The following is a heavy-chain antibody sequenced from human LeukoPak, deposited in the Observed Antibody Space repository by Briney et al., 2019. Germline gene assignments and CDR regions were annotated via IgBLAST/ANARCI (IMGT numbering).Heavy chain of an antibody. CDR2: INSDGSST. V-gene: IGHV3-74*01. CDR3: ARDSTVTTAFDP. D-gene: IGHD4-11*01. CDR1: GFTFSSYC. Sequence: GGSLRLSCGASGFTFSSYCMHWVRQAPGKGLLWVSRINSDGSSTSCADSVKGRFTISRDNAKNTLYLQMNSLRAEDTAVYYCARDSTVTTAFDPWGQGTLVTVSS. J-gene: IGHJ5*02.